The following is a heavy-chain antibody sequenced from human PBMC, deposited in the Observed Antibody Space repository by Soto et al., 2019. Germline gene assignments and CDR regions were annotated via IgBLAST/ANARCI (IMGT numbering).Heavy chain of an antibody. Sequence: SETLSLTCTVSGNSISSYYWSWIRQPPGKGLEWIGYIYYTGSTNYNPSLKSRVTISGDTSKNHFSLKLSSVTAADTAVYYCARVGPTWTFDYWGQGALVTSPQ. CDR3: ARVGPTWTFDY. V-gene: IGHV4-59*12. CDR2: IYYTGST. J-gene: IGHJ4*02. D-gene: IGHD1-26*01. CDR1: GNSISSYY.